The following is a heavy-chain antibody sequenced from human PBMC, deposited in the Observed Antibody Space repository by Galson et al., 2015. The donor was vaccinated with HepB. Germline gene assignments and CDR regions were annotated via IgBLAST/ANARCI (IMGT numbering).Heavy chain of an antibody. V-gene: IGHV3-9*01. CDR1: GFDFDDYA. CDR2: ISWNSGRI. J-gene: IGHJ6*02. CDR3: AKEVYDDYSDVAVYYYSGMDV. D-gene: IGHD4-17*01. Sequence: SLRLAGAASGFDFDDYAMHWVRQAPGKGLEWVSGISWNSGRIGYADSVRGRFTISRDNSKNSLCLQMNSLRVEDTALYYCAKEVYDDYSDVAVYYYSGMDVWGQGTTVTVSS.